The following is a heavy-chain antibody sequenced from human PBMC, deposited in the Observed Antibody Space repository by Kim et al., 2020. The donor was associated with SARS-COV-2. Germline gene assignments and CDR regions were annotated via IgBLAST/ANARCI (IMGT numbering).Heavy chain of an antibody. CDR3: ARDIVEVAPKHAFSI. CDR1: GGSVSNYA. V-gene: IGHV1-69*13. CDR2: VIPFFGTT. D-gene: IGHD2-15*01. J-gene: IGHJ3*02. Sequence: SVKVSCKASGGSVSNYAISWVRQVPGQGLQWMGEVIPFFGTTIYAQMFKGRVKITAVEAAATVYMELSSLRSDDTAVYYCARDIVEVAPKHAFSIWGQGTLITVSS.